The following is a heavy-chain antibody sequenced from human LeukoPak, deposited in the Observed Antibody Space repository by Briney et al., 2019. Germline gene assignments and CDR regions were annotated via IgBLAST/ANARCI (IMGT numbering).Heavy chain of an antibody. J-gene: IGHJ4*02. CDR1: GFTFSSYA. CDR3: AKGSYYDSSGSFYFDY. Sequence: GSLRLSCAASGFTFSSYAMSWVRQAPGKGLEWVSGISGSGDNTYYADSVKGRFTISRDNSKNTLYVQVNSLGTEDTAADYCAKGSYYDSSGSFYFDYWGQGTLVTVSS. V-gene: IGHV3-23*01. D-gene: IGHD3-22*01. CDR2: ISGSGDNT.